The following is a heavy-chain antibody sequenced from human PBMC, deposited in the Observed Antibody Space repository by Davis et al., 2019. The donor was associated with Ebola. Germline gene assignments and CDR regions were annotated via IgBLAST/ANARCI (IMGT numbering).Heavy chain of an antibody. Sequence: SETLSLTCTVSGGSISSGGYYWSWIRQHPGKGLEWIGYIYYSGSTYYNPSIKSRVTISVDTSKNQFSLKLSSVTAADTAVYYCARLSCSSTSCYGPDYYYYGMDVWGQGTTVTVSS. CDR2: IYYSGST. V-gene: IGHV4-31*03. CDR1: GGSISSGGYY. J-gene: IGHJ6*02. CDR3: ARLSCSSTSCYGPDYYYYGMDV. D-gene: IGHD2-2*01.